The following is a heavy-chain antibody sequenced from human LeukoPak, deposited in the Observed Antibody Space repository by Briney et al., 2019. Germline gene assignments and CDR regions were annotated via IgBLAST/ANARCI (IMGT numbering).Heavy chain of an antibody. CDR2: INHSGST. D-gene: IGHD2-8*01. CDR3: ARVVMVPGGMDV. J-gene: IGHJ6*02. Sequence: SETLSLTCAVYSGSFSSYYWGWIRQPPGKGLEWIGEINHSGSTNYNPSLKSRVTISVDTSKKQFSLKLSSVTAADTAVYYCARVVMVPGGMDVWGQGTTDTVSS. V-gene: IGHV4-34*01. CDR1: SGSFSSYY.